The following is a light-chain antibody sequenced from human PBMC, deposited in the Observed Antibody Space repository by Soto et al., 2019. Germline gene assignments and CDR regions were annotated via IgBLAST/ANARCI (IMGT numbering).Light chain of an antibody. Sequence: QSVLTQPASVSGSPGQSITISCTGTSSDVGSYNLVSWYQQHPGKAPKLMIYVGSKRPSGVSNRFSGSKSGNTASLTISGLQAEDEADYYCCSYAGSSTSHVVFGGGTKVTVL. CDR2: VGS. J-gene: IGLJ2*01. CDR3: CSYAGSSTSHVV. V-gene: IGLV2-23*01. CDR1: SSDVGSYNL.